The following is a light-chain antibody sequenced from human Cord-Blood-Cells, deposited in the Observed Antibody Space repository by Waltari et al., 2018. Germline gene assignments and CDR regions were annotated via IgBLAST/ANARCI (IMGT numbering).Light chain of an antibody. Sequence: DIQMTQSPSSLSASVGDSVTITCRASQSISSYLNWYQQKPGKAPKLLIYAASSLQSGVPSRFSGSGSGTDFTRTISSLQPEEFATYYCQQSYSTPFTFGPGTKVDIK. J-gene: IGKJ3*01. CDR3: QQSYSTPFT. V-gene: IGKV1-39*01. CDR1: QSISSY. CDR2: AAS.